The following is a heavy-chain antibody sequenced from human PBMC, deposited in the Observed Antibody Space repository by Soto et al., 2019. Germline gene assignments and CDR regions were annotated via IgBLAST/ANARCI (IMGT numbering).Heavy chain of an antibody. J-gene: IGHJ6*02. CDR3: ARVPGLRYFDWLYYYYGMDV. Sequence: ASVKVSCKASGSTFSSYAISWVRQAPGQGLEWMGGIIPIFGTANYAQKFQGRVTITADESTSTAYMELSSLRSEDTAVYYCARVPGLRYFDWLYYYYGMDVWG. V-gene: IGHV1-69*13. D-gene: IGHD3-9*01. CDR1: GSTFSSYA. CDR2: IIPIFGTA.